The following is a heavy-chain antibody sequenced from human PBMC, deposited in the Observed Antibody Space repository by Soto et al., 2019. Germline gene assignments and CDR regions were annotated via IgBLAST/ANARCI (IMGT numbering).Heavy chain of an antibody. D-gene: IGHD4-17*01. CDR3: AGDSATVTGLFDD. CDR2: INPSASNT. Sequence: QVHLVQSGAEVKKPGASVKLSCEASGYTFRSSDTYFFHWVRQAPGRGLEWMGLINPSASNTDFAQKFQGRVALTADTSTSKVSMELSSLTSGDTAMYYCAGDSATVTGLFDDWGQGTLVIVSS. V-gene: IGHV1-46*02. J-gene: IGHJ4*02. CDR1: GYTFRSSDTYF.